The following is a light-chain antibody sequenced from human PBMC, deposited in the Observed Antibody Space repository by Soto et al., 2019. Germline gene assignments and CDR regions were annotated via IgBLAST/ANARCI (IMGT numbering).Light chain of an antibody. J-gene: IGLJ2*01. CDR3: QSYDSSLSGFAVV. V-gene: IGLV1-40*01. Sequence: QSVLTQPPSVSGAPGQRVTISCTGSSSNIGAGYDVHWYQQLPGTAPKLLIYGNSNRPSGVPDRFSGSKSGTSASLAITGLQAEDEADYYGQSYDSSLSGFAVVFGGGTKLTVL. CDR2: GNS. CDR1: SSNIGAGYD.